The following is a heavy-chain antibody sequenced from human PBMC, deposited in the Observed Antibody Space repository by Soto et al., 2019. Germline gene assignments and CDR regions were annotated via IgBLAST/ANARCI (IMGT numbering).Heavy chain of an antibody. CDR1: GGTFSIYT. CDR2: INPSGGST. V-gene: IGHV1-46*03. D-gene: IGHD4-17*01. Sequence: GASVKVSCKASGGTFSIYTIIWVRQAPGQGLEWMGIINPSGGSTSYAQKFQGRVTMTRDTSTSTVYMELSSLRSEDTAVYYCARDSPMTTVPQGGVSDYWGQGTLVTVSS. J-gene: IGHJ4*02. CDR3: ARDSPMTTVPQGGVSDY.